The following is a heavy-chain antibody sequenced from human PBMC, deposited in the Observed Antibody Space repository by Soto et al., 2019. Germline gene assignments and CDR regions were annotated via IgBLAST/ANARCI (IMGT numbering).Heavy chain of an antibody. Sequence: ASVKVSCKVSGYTLTELSMHWVRQAPGKGLEWMGGFDPEDGETIYAQKFQGRVTMTEDTSTDTAYMELSSLRSEDTAVYYCATKLGSRKGYCSGGSCYPDNWFDPWGQGTLVTVSS. CDR1: GYTLTELS. D-gene: IGHD2-15*01. V-gene: IGHV1-24*01. CDR2: FDPEDGET. CDR3: ATKLGSRKGYCSGGSCYPDNWFDP. J-gene: IGHJ5*02.